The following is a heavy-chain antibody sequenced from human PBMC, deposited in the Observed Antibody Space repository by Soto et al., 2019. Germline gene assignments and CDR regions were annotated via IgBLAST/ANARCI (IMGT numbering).Heavy chain of an antibody. CDR1: GGSISSGGYY. CDR2: IYYSGST. V-gene: IGHV4-31*03. CDR3: ARYSEGPREVVSSFDI. Sequence: QVQLQESGPGLVKPSQTLSLTCTVSGGSISSGGYYWSWIRQHPGKGLEWIGYIYYSGSTYYNPYLKSRVTRSLDTSKKQFYMKLSSVTAADTAVYYCARYSEGPREVVSSFDIWGQGTMVTVSS. D-gene: IGHD3-22*01. J-gene: IGHJ3*02.